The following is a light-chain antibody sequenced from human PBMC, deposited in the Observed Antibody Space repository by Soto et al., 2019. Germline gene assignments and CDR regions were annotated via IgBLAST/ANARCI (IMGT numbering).Light chain of an antibody. CDR3: QQYESYFT. V-gene: IGKV1-5*01. CDR2: DAS. J-gene: IGKJ2*01. CDR1: QSISYR. Sequence: DIQMTQPPSTLSASVGDRVTIACRASQSISYRLAWYQQKSGKAPKLLIYDASSLESGVPSRFSGVGSGSEFTLTITDLQPDDFATYFCQQYESYFTFGQGTKLGLK.